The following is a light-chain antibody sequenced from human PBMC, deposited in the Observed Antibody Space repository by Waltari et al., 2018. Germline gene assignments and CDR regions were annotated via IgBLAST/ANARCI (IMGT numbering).Light chain of an antibody. CDR1: SSNIGTGYD. J-gene: IGLJ2*01. CDR3: QSYDSTLNVVV. V-gene: IGLV1-40*01. CDR2: GNT. Sequence: QSVLTQPPSVSGAPGQWVTISCPGSSSNIGTGYDLHWYQHLPGTAPKLLIYGNTNRPSGVPDRFSGSKSGTSGSLAITGLQAEDEADYFCQSYDSTLNVVVFGGGTKLTVL.